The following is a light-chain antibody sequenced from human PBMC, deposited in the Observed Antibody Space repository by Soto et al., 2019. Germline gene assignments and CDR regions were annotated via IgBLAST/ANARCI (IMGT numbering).Light chain of an antibody. J-gene: IGLJ1*01. CDR1: TSNIGQNY. CDR2: RNN. Sequence: QSVLTQPPSASGTPGQRVTISCSGTTSNIGQNYVYWYQQFPGAAPKLIIYRNNQRSSGVPNRFSGSRSDTSASLAISGLRSEDEADYYCASWDDSLSGEVFGTGTKLTVL. CDR3: ASWDDSLSGEV. V-gene: IGLV1-47*01.